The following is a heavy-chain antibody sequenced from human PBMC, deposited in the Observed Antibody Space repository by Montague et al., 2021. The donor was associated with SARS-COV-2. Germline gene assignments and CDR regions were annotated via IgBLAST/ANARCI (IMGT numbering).Heavy chain of an antibody. J-gene: IGHJ4*02. CDR1: GLSFIGYS. CDR3: AKGAFSYGINIMDS. V-gene: IGHV3-23*01. D-gene: IGHD2-21*01. CDR2: LRGSDGAT. Sequence: SLSLSCAASGLSFIGYSMSWVRQTPGKGLELVSALRGSDGATFYADSVNGRFTISRDTSKNTLFLQMISLRADDSALYYCAKGAFSYGINIMDSWGQGTLVTVSS.